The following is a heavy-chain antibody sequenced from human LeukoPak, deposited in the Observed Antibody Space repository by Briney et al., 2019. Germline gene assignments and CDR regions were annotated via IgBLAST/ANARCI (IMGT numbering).Heavy chain of an antibody. D-gene: IGHD3-9*01. V-gene: IGHV1-2*02. CDR3: ARAGTKFAPADY. J-gene: IGHJ4*02. CDR1: GYSSTGYY. CDR2: INPKDGAT. Sequence: ASVKVSCKASGYSSTGYYIHWVRQVPGQGLEWVGWINPKDGATNYAQNFQARVTMTRDTSISTVSMEVISLKSDDTATYYYARAGTKFAPADYWGQGTLVTVSS.